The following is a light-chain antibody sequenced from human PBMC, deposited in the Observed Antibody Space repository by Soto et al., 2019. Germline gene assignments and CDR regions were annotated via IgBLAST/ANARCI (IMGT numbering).Light chain of an antibody. CDR2: DVS. J-gene: IGLJ1*01. V-gene: IGLV2-14*01. CDR3: SSYSSSTTLYV. CDR1: GSDVGGYNY. Sequence: QSALTQPASGSGSPGQSITISCTGTGSDVGGYNYVSWYQQHPGKAPKLMIYDVSNRPSGVSNRFSGSKSGNTASLTISGLQAEDEAEYYCSSYSSSTTLYVFGTGTKVTVL.